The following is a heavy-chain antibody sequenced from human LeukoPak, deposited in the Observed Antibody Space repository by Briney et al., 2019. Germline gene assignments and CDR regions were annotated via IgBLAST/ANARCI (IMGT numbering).Heavy chain of an antibody. CDR1: GGTFSSSA. Sequence: SVKVSCKASGGTFSSSAISWVRQAPGQGLEWMGRIIPILGIANYAQKFQGRVTITADKFTSTAYMELSSLRSEDTAVYYCAVVVPAAMGWYFDLWGRGTLVTVSS. D-gene: IGHD2-2*01. CDR2: IIPILGIA. J-gene: IGHJ2*01. CDR3: AVVVPAAMGWYFDL. V-gene: IGHV1-69*04.